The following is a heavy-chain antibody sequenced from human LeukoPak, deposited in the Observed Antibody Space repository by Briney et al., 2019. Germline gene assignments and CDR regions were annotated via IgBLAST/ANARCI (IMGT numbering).Heavy chain of an antibody. CDR1: GFTFSSYS. CDR2: ISGSGGST. Sequence: HPGGSLRLSCAASGFTFSSYSMSWVRQAAGKGLEWVSGISGSGGSTFHADSVKGRFTISRDNSKNTLYLQMDSLRVEDTAVYYCAKDRDTAISSYYYYGMDVWGQGTTVTVSS. J-gene: IGHJ6*02. V-gene: IGHV3-23*01. CDR3: AKDRDTAISSYYYYGMDV. D-gene: IGHD5-18*01.